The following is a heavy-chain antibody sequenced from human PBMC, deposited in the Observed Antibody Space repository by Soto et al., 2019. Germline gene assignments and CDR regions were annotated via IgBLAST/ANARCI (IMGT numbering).Heavy chain of an antibody. CDR3: AKEQLNIEFDY. Sequence: GGSLRLSCAASGFTFSSYAMSWVRQAPGKGLEWVADISGSGGSTYSEDSVKGRFTISRDNSKNTLYLQMNSLRAEYSAVYYWAKEQLNIEFDYWGQGTMVTVSS. D-gene: IGHD6-6*01. V-gene: IGHV3-23*01. J-gene: IGHJ3*01. CDR1: GFTFSSYA. CDR2: ISGSGGST.